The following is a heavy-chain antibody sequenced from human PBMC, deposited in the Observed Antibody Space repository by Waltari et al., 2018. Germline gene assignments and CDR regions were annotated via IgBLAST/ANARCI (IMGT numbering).Heavy chain of an antibody. CDR2: IIPIFGTA. Sequence: QVQLVQSGAEVKKPGSSVKVSCKASGGTFSSYAISWVRQATGQGLEWMGGIIPIFGTANYEQKVHGRGTITADESTSTDYMELSSLRSEDTALYYCARGGAEYYDSSGYPFDPWGQGTLVTVSS. CDR3: ARGGAEYYDSSGYPFDP. CDR1: GGTFSSYA. D-gene: IGHD3-22*01. J-gene: IGHJ5*02. V-gene: IGHV1-69*01.